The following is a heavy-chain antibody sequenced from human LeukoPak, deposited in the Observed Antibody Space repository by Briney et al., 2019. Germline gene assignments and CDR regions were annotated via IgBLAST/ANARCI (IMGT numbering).Heavy chain of an antibody. J-gene: IGHJ4*02. CDR3: ARPAYDSSGYNNLIFDY. CDR2: IYWDDDK. V-gene: IGHV2-5*02. Sequence: SGTTLVNPTQTLTLTCTFSGFSLRTRGVGVGWIRQPPGKALEWLALIYWDDDKRYSPSLKSRLTITKDTSKNQVVLTMTNMDPVDTATYYCARPAYDSSGYNNLIFDYWGQGTLVTVSS. CDR1: GFSLRTRGVG. D-gene: IGHD3-22*01.